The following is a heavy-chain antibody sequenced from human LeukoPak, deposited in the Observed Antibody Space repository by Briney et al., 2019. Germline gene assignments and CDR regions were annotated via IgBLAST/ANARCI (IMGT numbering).Heavy chain of an antibody. CDR2: IYPGDSDT. D-gene: IGHD5-18*01. Sequence: GESLKISCKGSGYSFTSYWIGWVRQMPGKGLEWMGIIYPGDSDTRYSPSFQGQVTISADKSISTAYLQWSSLKASDTAMYYCVRTSAPSAMADYYYYGMDVWGQGTTVTVSS. J-gene: IGHJ6*02. CDR1: GYSFTSYW. V-gene: IGHV5-51*01. CDR3: VRTSAPSAMADYYYYGMDV.